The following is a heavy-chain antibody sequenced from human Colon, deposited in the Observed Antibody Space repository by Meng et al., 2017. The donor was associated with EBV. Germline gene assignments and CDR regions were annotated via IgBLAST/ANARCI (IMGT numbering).Heavy chain of an antibody. Sequence: DVQLVESGGGLVKPGGSLRLSCATSGFTFSDSGVNWVRQAPGKGLEWVASISYSGTYTYYADSVKGRFTISRDNAKNSLYLQMNSLRAEDTAVYYCARGSVPLFDYWGQGTLVTVVS. D-gene: IGHD6-6*01. V-gene: IGHV3-21*01. CDR3: ARGSVPLFDY. CDR1: GFTFSDSG. J-gene: IGHJ4*02. CDR2: ISYSGTYT.